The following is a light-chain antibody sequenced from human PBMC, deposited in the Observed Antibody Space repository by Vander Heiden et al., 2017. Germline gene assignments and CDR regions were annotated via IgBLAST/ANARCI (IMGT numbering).Light chain of an antibody. Sequence: SYELTQPPSASVSPGQTARITCSGDALPKESACWYQQKSGQAPALVIYGGTKRPPGIPERFSGSRSGTMATLTISGAQVEDEADYYCYSTDSSGNHRVFGGGTKLTVL. V-gene: IGLV3-10*01. CDR3: YSTDSSGNHRV. CDR2: GGT. J-gene: IGLJ2*01. CDR1: ALPKES.